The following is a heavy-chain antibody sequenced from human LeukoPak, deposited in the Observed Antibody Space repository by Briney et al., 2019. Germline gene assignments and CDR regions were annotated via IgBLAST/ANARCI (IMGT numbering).Heavy chain of an antibody. D-gene: IGHD1-14*01. Sequence: SETLSLTCTVSGGSISSYYWSWIRQPAGKGLEWIGRIYTSGSTNYNPSLKSRVTMSVDTSKNQFSLKLSSVTAADTAVYYCARGYEPATSIYYFDYWGQGTLVTVSS. CDR1: GGSISSYY. V-gene: IGHV4-4*07. CDR2: IYTSGST. J-gene: IGHJ4*02. CDR3: ARGYEPATSIYYFDY.